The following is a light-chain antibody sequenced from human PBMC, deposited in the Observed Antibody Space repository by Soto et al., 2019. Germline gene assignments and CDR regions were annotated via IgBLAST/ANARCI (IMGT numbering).Light chain of an antibody. Sequence: DIQLTQSPSFLSASVGYRFTMTCRASQGISTYLAWFQQKPGKAPKSLIYAASSLLSGVPSKFSGSGSGTDFTLTISSLQPEDFATYYCQQSYSTPLTFGGGTKVDI. CDR3: QQSYSTPLT. CDR1: QGISTY. J-gene: IGKJ4*01. CDR2: AAS. V-gene: IGKV1-39*01.